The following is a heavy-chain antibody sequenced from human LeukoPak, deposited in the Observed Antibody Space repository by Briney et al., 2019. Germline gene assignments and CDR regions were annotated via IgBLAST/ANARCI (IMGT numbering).Heavy chain of an antibody. J-gene: IGHJ2*01. D-gene: IGHD2-21*02. CDR1: GGSISSGGYY. V-gene: IGHV4-31*03. Sequence: PSETLSLTCTVSGGSISSGGYYWSWIRQHPGKGLEWIGYIYYSGSTYYNPSLKSRVTISVDTSKNQFSLKLSSVTAADTAVYYCARAYCGGDCYSLNWYFDLWGRGTLVTVSS. CDR3: ARAYCGGDCYSLNWYFDL. CDR2: IYYSGST.